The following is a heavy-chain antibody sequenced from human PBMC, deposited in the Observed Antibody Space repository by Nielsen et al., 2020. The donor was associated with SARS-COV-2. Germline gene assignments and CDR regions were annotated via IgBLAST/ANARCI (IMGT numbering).Heavy chain of an antibody. J-gene: IGHJ3*02. CDR1: GGSISSSSYY. D-gene: IGHD3-9*01. CDR3: ARHPYDILTGYFGAFDI. V-gene: IGHV4-39*01. CDR2: IYYSGST. Sequence: SETLSLTCTVSGGSISSSSYYWGWIRQPPGKGLEWIGSIYYSGSTYYNPSLKSRVTISVDTSKNQFSLKLSSVTAADTAVYYCARHPYDILTGYFGAFDIWGQGTMVTVSS.